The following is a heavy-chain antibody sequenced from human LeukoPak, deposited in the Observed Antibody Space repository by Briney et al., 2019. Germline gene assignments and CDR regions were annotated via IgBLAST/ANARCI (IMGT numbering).Heavy chain of an antibody. Sequence: GGSLRLSCVASGFTFTSYGMAWVRQAPGKRLEWVSGISGSGDATYYADSVKGRFTISRDNSKNTLYLQMNSLRVEEMAVYYCAKLRGPSSSSENNWFDPWGQGTLVTVSS. J-gene: IGHJ5*02. CDR1: GFTFTSYG. D-gene: IGHD6-6*01. V-gene: IGHV3-23*01. CDR2: ISGSGDAT. CDR3: AKLRGPSSSSENNWFDP.